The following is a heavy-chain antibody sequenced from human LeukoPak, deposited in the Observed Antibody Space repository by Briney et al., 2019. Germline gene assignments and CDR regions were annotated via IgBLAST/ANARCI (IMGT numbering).Heavy chain of an antibody. CDR1: GGTFSSYA. Sequence: SVKVSCKASGGTFSSYAISWVRQAPGQGLEWMGGIIPIFGTANYAQKFQGRVTITADESTSTAYMELSSLRSEDTAVYYCARQHSSGWYNYYYYGMDVWGQGTTVTVSS. D-gene: IGHD6-19*01. J-gene: IGHJ6*02. CDR3: ARQHSSGWYNYYYYGMDV. V-gene: IGHV1-69*13. CDR2: IIPIFGTA.